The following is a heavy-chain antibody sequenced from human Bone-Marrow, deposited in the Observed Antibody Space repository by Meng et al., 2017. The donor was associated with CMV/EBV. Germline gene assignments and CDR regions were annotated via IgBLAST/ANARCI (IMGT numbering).Heavy chain of an antibody. V-gene: IGHV5-51*01. CDR3: ARGYYDYVWGSYRHHPFDY. J-gene: IGHJ4*02. CDR2: IYPGDSDT. Sequence: FTSYWIGWVRRMPGKGLEWMGIIYPGDSDTRYSPSFQDQVTISADKSISTAYLQWSSLKASDTAMYYCARGYYDYVWGSYRHHPFDYWGQGTLVTVSS. D-gene: IGHD3-16*02. CDR1: FTSYW.